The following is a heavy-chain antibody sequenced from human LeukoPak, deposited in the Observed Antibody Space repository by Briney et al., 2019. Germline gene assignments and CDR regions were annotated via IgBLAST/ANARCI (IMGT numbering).Heavy chain of an antibody. CDR1: GGSFSGYY. D-gene: IGHD3-22*01. V-gene: IGHV4-34*01. Sequence: SETLSLTCAVYGGSFSGYYWSWIHQPPGKGLEWIGEINHSGSTNYNPSLKSRVTISVDTSKNQFSLKLSSVTAADTAVYYCARGRYYYYDSSGYYPYPGAFDYWGQGTLVTVSS. CDR2: INHSGST. CDR3: ARGRYYYYDSSGYYPYPGAFDY. J-gene: IGHJ4*02.